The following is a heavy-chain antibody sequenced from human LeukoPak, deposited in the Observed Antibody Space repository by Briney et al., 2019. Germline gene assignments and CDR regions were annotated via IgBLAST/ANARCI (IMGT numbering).Heavy chain of an antibody. D-gene: IGHD2-15*01. V-gene: IGHV3-33*01. CDR3: XXVGSGSGSSDY. CDR1: GFTFSSYG. CDR2: IWYDGSNK. J-gene: IGHJ4*02. Sequence: PGGSLRLSCAASGFTFSSYGMHWVRQAPGKGLEWVAVIWYDGSNKYYADSVKGRFTISRDNSKNTLYLQMNSLRAEDTAVYYXXXVGSGSGSSDYWGQGTLVTVSS.